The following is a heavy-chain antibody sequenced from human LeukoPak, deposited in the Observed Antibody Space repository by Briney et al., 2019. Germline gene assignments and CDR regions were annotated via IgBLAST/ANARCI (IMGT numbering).Heavy chain of an antibody. CDR2: IYYSGST. CDR1: GGSVSSRIYY. CDR3: ASRNDILTGYVFDF. J-gene: IGHJ4*02. Sequence: SETLSLTCTVSGGSVSSRIYYWGWIRQPPGKGLEWIGGIYYSGSTSYNPSLKSRVTISVDTSKNQFSLKLTSVTAADTAVYYCASRNDILTGYVFDFWGQGTLVTVSS. D-gene: IGHD3-9*01. V-gene: IGHV4-39*01.